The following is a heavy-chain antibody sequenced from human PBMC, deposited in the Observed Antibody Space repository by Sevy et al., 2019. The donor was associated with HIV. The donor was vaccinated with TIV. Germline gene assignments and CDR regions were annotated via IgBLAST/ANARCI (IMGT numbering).Heavy chain of an antibody. CDR3: TTTLSTAHYMVV. CDR1: GLSFTSAW. Sequence: GGSLRLSCAASGLSFTSAWMSWVRQAPGKGLEWVGRIKSKTDGERTDYPAPVRGSFTISSDDSNNTLYLQMNSLETEDTAVYYCTTTLSTAHYMVVWGQGTTVTVSS. D-gene: IGHD2-2*01. J-gene: IGHJ6*02. CDR2: IKSKTDGERT. V-gene: IGHV3-15*01.